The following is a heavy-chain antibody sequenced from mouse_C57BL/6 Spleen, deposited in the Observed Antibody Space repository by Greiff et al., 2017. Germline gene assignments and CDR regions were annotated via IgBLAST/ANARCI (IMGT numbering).Heavy chain of an antibody. CDR3: ARGGGNSYAMDY. J-gene: IGHJ4*01. D-gene: IGHD2-1*01. CDR2: IYPGDGDT. Sequence: QVQLQQSGPELVKPGASVKISCKASGYAFSSSWMNWVKQRPGKGLEWIGRIYPGDGDTNYNGKFKGKAKLTADKSSSTAYMQLSSLTSEDSAVYFCARGGGNSYAMDYGGQGTSVTVSS. V-gene: IGHV1-82*01. CDR1: GYAFSSSW.